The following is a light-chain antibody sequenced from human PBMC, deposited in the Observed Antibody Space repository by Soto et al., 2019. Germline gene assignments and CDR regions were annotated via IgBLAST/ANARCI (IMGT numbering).Light chain of an antibody. CDR1: QRITNY. V-gene: IGKV1-16*01. CDR3: QHYNSYSEA. J-gene: IGKJ1*01. CDR2: ASF. Sequence: DIQMTQSPSSLSASVGDRVTITCRASQRITNYLNWYQQKLGKAPNLLIYASFNLQSGVPSRFSGSGSGTEFTLTISSLQPDDFATYYCQHYNSYSEAFGQGTKVDI.